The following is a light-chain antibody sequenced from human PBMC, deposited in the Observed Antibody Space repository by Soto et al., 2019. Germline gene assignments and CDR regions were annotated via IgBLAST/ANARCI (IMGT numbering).Light chain of an antibody. CDR1: QDIRND. J-gene: IGKJ4*01. CDR3: LQEFNYPLT. Sequence: IPVTQAPASLSASVGASVTITCRTSQDIRNDLGWYQKKKGKAPKLVIYGVFNLQSGVPSRFRGSGFGTDLTITISSLKPEDAETDEGLQEFNYPLTFGGGTKVDIK. V-gene: IGKV1-6*01. CDR2: GVF.